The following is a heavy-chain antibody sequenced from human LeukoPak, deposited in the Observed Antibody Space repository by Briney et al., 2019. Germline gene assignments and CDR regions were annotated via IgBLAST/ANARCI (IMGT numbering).Heavy chain of an antibody. Sequence: SQTLSLTCTVSGGSISSGGYYWSWIRQHLGKGLEWIGYIYYSGSTYYNPSLKSRVTISVDTSKNQFSLKLSSVTAADTAVYYCARGDYYDSSGPDYWGQGTLVTVSS. CDR3: ARGDYYDSSGPDY. D-gene: IGHD3-22*01. J-gene: IGHJ4*02. V-gene: IGHV4-31*03. CDR1: GGSISSGGYY. CDR2: IYYSGST.